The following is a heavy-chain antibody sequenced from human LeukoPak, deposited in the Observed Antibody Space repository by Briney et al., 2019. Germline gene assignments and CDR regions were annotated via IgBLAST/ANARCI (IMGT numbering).Heavy chain of an antibody. CDR1: GGSFSGYY. D-gene: IGHD2-15*01. J-gene: IGHJ4*02. V-gene: IGHV4-34*01. CDR2: INHSGST. Sequence: SETLSLTCAVYGGSFSGYYWSWIRQPPGKGLEWVEEINHSGSTNYIASLESRVIISVDTSKNQFSLRLSSVTAADAAVYYCARGLVGSARGLIDYWGQGTLVTVSS. CDR3: ARGLVGSARGLIDY.